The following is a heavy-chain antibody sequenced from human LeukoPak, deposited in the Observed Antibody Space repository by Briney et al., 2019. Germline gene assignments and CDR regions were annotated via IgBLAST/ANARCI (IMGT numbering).Heavy chain of an antibody. Sequence: ASVKVSCTASGYTFTSYAMNWVRQAPGQGLEWMGWINTNTGNPTYAQGFTGRFVFSLDTSVSTGYLQISSLKAEDTAVYYCATRGRAAAEPEYFQHWGQGTLVTVSS. V-gene: IGHV7-4-1*02. D-gene: IGHD6-13*01. CDR3: ATRGRAAAEPEYFQH. CDR1: GYTFTSYA. CDR2: INTNTGNP. J-gene: IGHJ1*01.